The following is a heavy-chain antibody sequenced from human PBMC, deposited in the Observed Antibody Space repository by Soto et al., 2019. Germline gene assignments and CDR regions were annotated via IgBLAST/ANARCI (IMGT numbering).Heavy chain of an antibody. Sequence: PGGSLRLSCAASGFTFSDYYMSWIRKAPGKGLEWVSYISSSGSTIYYADSVKGRFTISRDNAKNSLYLQMNSLRAEDTAVYYCARDLLRIWWGAGAFDIWGQGTMVTVSS. CDR3: ARDLLRIWWGAGAFDI. CDR1: GFTFSDYY. V-gene: IGHV3-11*01. J-gene: IGHJ3*02. D-gene: IGHD1-26*01. CDR2: ISSSGSTI.